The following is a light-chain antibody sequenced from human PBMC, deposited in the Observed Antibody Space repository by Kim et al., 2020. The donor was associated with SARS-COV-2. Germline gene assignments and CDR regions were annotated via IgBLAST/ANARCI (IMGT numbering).Light chain of an antibody. J-gene: IGLJ3*02. V-gene: IGLV1-40*01. CDR2: GNS. Sequence: RVNHSGTRSSSNIGAGYDAHWYQQLPGTAPKLLIFGNSKRPSGVPDRISGSKSGTSASLAITGLQAEDEADYYCQSFDSSLSGPVFGGGTQLTVL. CDR3: QSFDSSLSGPV. CDR1: SSNIGAGYD.